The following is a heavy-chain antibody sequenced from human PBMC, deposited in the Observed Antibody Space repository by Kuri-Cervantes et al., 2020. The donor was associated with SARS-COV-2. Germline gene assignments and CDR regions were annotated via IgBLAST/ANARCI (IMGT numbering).Heavy chain of an antibody. J-gene: IGHJ5*02. D-gene: IGHD3-3*01. CDR2: IYFSEST. V-gene: IGHV4-39*07. CDR3: ARVYYDFWSGPSGFDP. Sequence: SETLSLTCTVSGGSMSSSFYYWGWIRQPPGKGLEWIGSIYFSESTYYNPSLKSRVTISVDTSKNQFSLKLTSVTAADTAVYYCARVYYDFWSGPSGFDPWGQRTLVTVSS. CDR1: GGSMSSSFYY.